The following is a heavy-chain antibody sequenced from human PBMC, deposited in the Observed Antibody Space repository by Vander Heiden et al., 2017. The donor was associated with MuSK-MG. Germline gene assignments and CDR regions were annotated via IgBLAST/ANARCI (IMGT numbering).Heavy chain of an antibody. Sequence: EVQLVESGGGLVQPGGSLRLSCAASGFPFSSYWMSWVRTAPGKGLEWVANINQDGSEKYYVDSVKGRFTSSRDNAKNSLYLEMNSLRAEDTAVYYCARVGDYVWGSYRYYYFDYWGQGTLVTVSS. V-gene: IGHV3-7*03. J-gene: IGHJ4*02. CDR2: INQDGSEK. CDR1: GFPFSSYW. D-gene: IGHD3-16*02. CDR3: ARVGDYVWGSYRYYYFDY.